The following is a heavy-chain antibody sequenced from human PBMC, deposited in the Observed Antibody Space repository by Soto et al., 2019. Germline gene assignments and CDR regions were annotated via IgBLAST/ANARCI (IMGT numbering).Heavy chain of an antibody. V-gene: IGHV3-30*03. CDR2: ISYDGSNK. Sequence: QVQLVESGGGVVQPGRSLRLSCAASGFTFSSYGMHWVRQAPGKGLEWVAVISYDGSNKYYADSVKGRFTISRDNSKNTLYLQMNSLRAEDTAVYYCAAADRTYYYYGMDVWGQGTTVTVSS. CDR1: GFTFSSYG. CDR3: AAADRTYYYYGMDV. J-gene: IGHJ6*02. D-gene: IGHD2-15*01.